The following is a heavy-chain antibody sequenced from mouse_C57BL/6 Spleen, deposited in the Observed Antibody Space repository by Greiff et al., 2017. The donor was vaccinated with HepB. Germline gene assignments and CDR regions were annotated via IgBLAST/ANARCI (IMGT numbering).Heavy chain of an antibody. J-gene: IGHJ4*01. D-gene: IGHD2-1*01. V-gene: IGHV1-19*01. CDR1: GYTFTDYY. CDR3: ARRGYGNYDAMDY. CDR2: INPYNGGT. Sequence: EVQLQQSGPVLVKPGASVKMSCKASGYTFTDYYMNWVKQSHGKSLEWIGVINPYNGGTSYNQKFKGKATLTVDKSSSTAYMELNSLTSEDSAVYYCARRGYGNYDAMDYWGQGTSVTVSS.